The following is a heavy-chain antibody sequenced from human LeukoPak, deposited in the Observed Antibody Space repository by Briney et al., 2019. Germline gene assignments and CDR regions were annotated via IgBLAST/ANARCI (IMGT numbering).Heavy chain of an antibody. V-gene: IGHV3-9*01. CDR2: ISWNSGSI. CDR3: AKESSGSYFFDY. J-gene: IGHJ4*02. D-gene: IGHD1-26*01. Sequence: GGSLRLSCAASGFTFSSYWMSWVRQAPGKGLEWVSGISWNSGSIGYADSVKGRFTISRDNAKNSLYLQMNSLRAEDTALYYCAKESSGSYFFDYWGQGTLVTVSS. CDR1: GFTFSSYW.